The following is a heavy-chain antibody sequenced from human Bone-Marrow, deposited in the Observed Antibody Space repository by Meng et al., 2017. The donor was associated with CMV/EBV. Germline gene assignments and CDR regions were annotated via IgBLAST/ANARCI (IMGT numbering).Heavy chain of an antibody. CDR2: ISSSSSYI. J-gene: IGHJ6*02. V-gene: IGHV3-21*04. CDR3: ARDFPYCSSSICPGNYGMDV. CDR1: GFTFISYS. D-gene: IGHD2-2*01. Sequence: GGSLRLSCAASGFTFISYSMNWVRQAPGKGLEWVSSISSSSSYIYYADSVKGRFTISRDNAKNSLYLQMNSLRAEDTAVYYCARDFPYCSSSICPGNYGMDVWGQGTTVTVSS.